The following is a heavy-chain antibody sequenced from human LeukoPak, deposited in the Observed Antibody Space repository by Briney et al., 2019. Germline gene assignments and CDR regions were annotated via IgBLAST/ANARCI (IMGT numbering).Heavy chain of an antibody. CDR1: GGTFSRSG. J-gene: IGHJ4*02. V-gene: IGHV1-69*13. D-gene: IGHD3-22*01. CDR2: ITPMFGTA. CDR3: ARDAAIFDSSGYYFLW. Sequence: SVKVSCTASGGTFSRSGISWVRQAPGQGLGWMGGITPMFGTANYAQKFQGRVTITADESTSTAYLELTSLRSEDTAIYYCARDAAIFDSSGYYFLWWGQGALVTVSS.